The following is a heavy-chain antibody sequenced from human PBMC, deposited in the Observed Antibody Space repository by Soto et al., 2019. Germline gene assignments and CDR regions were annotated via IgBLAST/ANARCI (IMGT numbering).Heavy chain of an antibody. D-gene: IGHD3-3*01. CDR3: AKAGRVVLFGVLS. J-gene: IGHJ4*02. CDR1: GFTLSTYA. V-gene: IGHV3-23*01. Sequence: PGGSLRLSCAASGFTLSTYAMSWVRQAPGKGLEWVATITSAGEDTFYADSVRGRFTISRDNSRNTLSLRMNSLRVEDTAEYYCAKAGRVVLFGVLSWGQGARVTVSS. CDR2: ITSAGEDT.